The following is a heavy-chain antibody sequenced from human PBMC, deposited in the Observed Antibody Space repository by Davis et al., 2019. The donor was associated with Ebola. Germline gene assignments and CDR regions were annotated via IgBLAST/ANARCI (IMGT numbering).Heavy chain of an antibody. Sequence: SETLSLTCAVYGGSFSGYYWSWIRQPPGKGLEWIGEINHSGSTNYNPSLKSRVTISVDTSKNQFSLKLSSVTAADTAVYYCARSHSDWLLPFDHWGQGALATVSS. V-gene: IGHV4-34*01. D-gene: IGHD3-9*01. CDR1: GGSFSGYY. J-gene: IGHJ4*02. CDR2: INHSGST. CDR3: ARSHSDWLLPFDH.